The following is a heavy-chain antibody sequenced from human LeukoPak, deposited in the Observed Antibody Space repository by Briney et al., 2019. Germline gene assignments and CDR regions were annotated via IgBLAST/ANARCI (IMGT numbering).Heavy chain of an antibody. Sequence: SETLSLTCTVSGGSIRSSDYYWSWIRQPPGKGLEWIGYIYYSGSTSYSPSLKSRVIISVDTSKNQFFLNLSSVTAADTAVYYCARDNPQDCRSSSCYFDAWGQGTLVIVSS. CDR2: IYYSGST. V-gene: IGHV4-30-4*08. D-gene: IGHD2-2*01. CDR3: ARDNPQDCRSSSCYFDA. J-gene: IGHJ5*02. CDR1: GGSIRSSDYY.